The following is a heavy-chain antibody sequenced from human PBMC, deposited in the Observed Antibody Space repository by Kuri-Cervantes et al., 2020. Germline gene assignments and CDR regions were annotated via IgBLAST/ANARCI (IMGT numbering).Heavy chain of an antibody. J-gene: IGHJ3*02. CDR3: ARGATMIVVGPPPGAFDI. D-gene: IGHD3-22*01. CDR1: GGSISSGGYS. Sequence: TLSLTCAVSGGSISSGGYSWSWIRQPPGKGLEWIGYIYHSGSTYYNPSLKSRVTISVDRSKNQFSLKLSSVTAADTAVYYCARGATMIVVGPPPGAFDIWGQGTMVTVSS. CDR2: IYHSGST. V-gene: IGHV4-30-2*01.